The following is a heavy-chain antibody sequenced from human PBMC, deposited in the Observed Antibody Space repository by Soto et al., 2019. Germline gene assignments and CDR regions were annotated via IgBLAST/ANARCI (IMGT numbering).Heavy chain of an antibody. CDR3: TTDGYYDILTGYSQNFDY. CDR2: ISGSGGST. J-gene: IGHJ4*02. CDR1: GFTFSSYA. V-gene: IGHV3-23*01. D-gene: IGHD3-9*01. Sequence: GGSLRLSCAASGFTFSSYAMSWVRQAPGKGLEWVSAISGSGGSTYYADSVKGRFTISRDNSKNTLYLQMNSLKTEDTAVYYCTTDGYYDILTGYSQNFDYWGQGTLVTVSS.